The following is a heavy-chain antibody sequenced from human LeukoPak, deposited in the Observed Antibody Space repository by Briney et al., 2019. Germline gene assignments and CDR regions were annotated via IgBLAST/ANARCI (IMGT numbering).Heavy chain of an antibody. J-gene: IGHJ4*02. D-gene: IGHD5-12*01. Sequence: GGSLRLSCAASGFTFSSYAMSWVRRAPGKGLEWVSAISGSGGSTYYADSVKGRFTISRDNAKNSLYLQMNSLRAEDTAVYYCARGGGGYDPFDYWGQGTLVTVS. V-gene: IGHV3-23*01. CDR3: ARGGGGYDPFDY. CDR2: ISGSGGST. CDR1: GFTFSSYA.